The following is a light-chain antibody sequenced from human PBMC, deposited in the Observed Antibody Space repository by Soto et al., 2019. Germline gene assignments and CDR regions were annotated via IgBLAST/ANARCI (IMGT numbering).Light chain of an antibody. J-gene: IGKJ4*01. CDR3: QQYGTSPLN. V-gene: IGKV3-20*01. CDR2: GAS. CDR1: QSVRSNS. Sequence: EIVLTQSPRTLSLSPGESATLSCTASQSVRSNSLAWYQQKPGQAPRLLMFGASGRATGTPPRFSGRGSGTDFTLTISRLEPEDVAVDYCQQYGTSPLNFGGGTKVDI.